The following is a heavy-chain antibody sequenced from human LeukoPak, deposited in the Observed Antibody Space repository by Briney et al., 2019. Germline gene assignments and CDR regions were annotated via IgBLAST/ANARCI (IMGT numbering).Heavy chain of an antibody. V-gene: IGHV3-7*01. CDR2: IKQDGSEK. Sequence: GGSLRLSCAASGFTFSSYWMSWVRQAPGKGLGWVANIKQDGSEKYYVDSVKGRFTISRDNAKNSLYLQMNSLRAEDTAVYYCARASDFWSGYALGYWGQGTLVTVSS. D-gene: IGHD3-3*01. CDR3: ARASDFWSGYALGY. J-gene: IGHJ4*02. CDR1: GFTFSSYW.